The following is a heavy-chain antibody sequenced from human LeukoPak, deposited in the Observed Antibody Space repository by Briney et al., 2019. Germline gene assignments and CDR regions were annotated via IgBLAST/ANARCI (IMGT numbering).Heavy chain of an antibody. D-gene: IGHD1-1*01. J-gene: IGHJ4*02. V-gene: IGHV4-59*12. CDR2: IYNSGST. CDR1: GGSISIYY. Sequence: SETLSLTCTVSGGSISIYYWTWIRQSPGKGLEWIGSIYNSGSTTYNPSLKSRVTISGDTSKNQFSLKLSSVTAADTAVYYCARNATNFDYWGQGTLVTVSS. CDR3: ARNATNFDY.